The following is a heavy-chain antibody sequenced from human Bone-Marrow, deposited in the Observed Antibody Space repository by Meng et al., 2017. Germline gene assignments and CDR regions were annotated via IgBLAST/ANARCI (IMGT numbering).Heavy chain of an antibody. J-gene: IGHJ5*02. CDR2: ISYDGNDK. CDR1: GFTFNKYG. V-gene: IGHV3-30*03. D-gene: IGHD4-17*01. Sequence: QVQLVEAGGGVVQPGRSLSLSCTASGFTFNKYGIHWVRQTPGKGLEWVAVISYDGNDKYYTDSVKGRFTISRDNSKNTLDLQMNSLRNEDTAVYYCAGVLRFRNWFDPWGQGTLVTVSS. CDR3: AGVLRFRNWFDP.